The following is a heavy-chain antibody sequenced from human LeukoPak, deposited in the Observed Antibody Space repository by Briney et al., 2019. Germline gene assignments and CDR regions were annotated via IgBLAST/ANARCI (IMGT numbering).Heavy chain of an antibody. CDR3: ARRRSGGNWNSKEGAWFDP. Sequence: PSETLSLTCAVYGGSFSGYYWSWIRQPPGKGLEWIGEINHSGSTNYNPSLKSRVTISVDTSKNQFSLKLSSVTAADTAVYYCARRRSGGNWNSKEGAWFDPWGQGTLVTVSS. D-gene: IGHD1-7*01. CDR2: INHSGST. J-gene: IGHJ5*02. V-gene: IGHV4-34*01. CDR1: GGSFSGYY.